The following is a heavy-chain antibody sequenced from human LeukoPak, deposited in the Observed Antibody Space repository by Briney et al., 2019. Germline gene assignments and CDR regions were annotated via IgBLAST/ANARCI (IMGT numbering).Heavy chain of an antibody. Sequence: PLGSLRLSCAASGFTFSIYAMTWVRQAPGKGLEWVSAISGNSRDTHYIDSVKGRFTISRDNSKNTLYLQMNSLRADDTAIYYCARYCSGGSCFLNYYGMDVWGQGTTGTVSS. CDR3: ARYCSGGSCFLNYYGMDV. CDR1: GFTFSIYA. CDR2: ISGNSRDT. D-gene: IGHD2-15*01. V-gene: IGHV3-23*01. J-gene: IGHJ6*02.